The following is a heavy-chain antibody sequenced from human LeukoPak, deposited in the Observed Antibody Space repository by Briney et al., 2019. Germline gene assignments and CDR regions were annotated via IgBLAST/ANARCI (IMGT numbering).Heavy chain of an antibody. J-gene: IGHJ4*02. V-gene: IGHV4-38-2*02. CDR1: GYSTNSAYY. Sequence: KASETLSLTCTVSGYSTNSAYYWGWIRQPPGKGLEWIGSIYYSGSTYYNPSLKSRVTISVDTSKNQFSLKLSSVTAADTAVYYCARHYGDYTPGLFDYWGQGTLVTVSS. CDR2: IYYSGST. D-gene: IGHD4-17*01. CDR3: ARHYGDYTPGLFDY.